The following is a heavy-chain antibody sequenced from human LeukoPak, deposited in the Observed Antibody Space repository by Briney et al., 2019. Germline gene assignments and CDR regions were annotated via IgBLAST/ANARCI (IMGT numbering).Heavy chain of an antibody. CDR1: GYTFSNYD. Sequence: ASVKVSCKTSGYTFSNYDIYWVRQAPGQGLECMGWISGYTGDTKYAQILQGRVTMTTDTSTSTAYMELRSLRSDDTAVYYCARRLVGHLNWFDPWGQGTLVTVSS. CDR2: ISGYTGDT. CDR3: ARRLVGHLNWFDP. D-gene: IGHD3-10*01. V-gene: IGHV1-18*01. J-gene: IGHJ5*02.